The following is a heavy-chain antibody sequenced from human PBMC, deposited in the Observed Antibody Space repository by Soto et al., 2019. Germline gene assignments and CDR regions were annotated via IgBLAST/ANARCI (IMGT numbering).Heavy chain of an antibody. CDR3: ATTTRDIVVVPAAISLDY. V-gene: IGHV1-69*01. J-gene: IGHJ4*02. CDR2: IIPIFGTA. D-gene: IGHD2-2*01. Sequence: QVQLVQSGAEVKKPGSSVKVSCKASGGTFSSYAISWVRQAPGQGLEWMGGIIPIFGTANYAQKFQGRVTITADASTSTAYMELSSLRSEDTAVYYCATTTRDIVVVPAAISLDYWGQGTLITFSS. CDR1: GGTFSSYA.